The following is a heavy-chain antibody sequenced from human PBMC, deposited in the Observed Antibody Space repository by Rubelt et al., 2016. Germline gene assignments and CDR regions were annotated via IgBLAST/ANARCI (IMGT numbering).Heavy chain of an antibody. CDR1: GGSLSHYGYY. J-gene: IGHJ4*02. CDR3: ARVSVVVSPQYYCDY. Sequence: QLQLQESGPGLVRPSETLSLTCTVSGGSLSHYGYYWGWIRQPPGRELEWIGSIYYSGSTYSHPSLKRRVTKSVDPSKNQIAVQLGSVTAADTAVEYCARVSVVVSPQYYCDYWGQGTLVAVSS. CDR2: IYYSGST. D-gene: IGHD2-15*01. V-gene: IGHV4-39*01.